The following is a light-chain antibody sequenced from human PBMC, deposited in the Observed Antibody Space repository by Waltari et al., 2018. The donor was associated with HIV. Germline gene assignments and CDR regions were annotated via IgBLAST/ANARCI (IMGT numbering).Light chain of an antibody. V-gene: IGLV6-57*01. J-gene: IGLJ2*01. Sequence: NFMLTQPHSVSESPGKTVTISCTRSSGNIASNYVQWYQQPPGTSPTTVIYEDKTRPTGVPDPFPGFLRISSNSSSLTISGLKTEDEADYYCQSYETSNPVVFGGGTKLTVL. CDR2: EDK. CDR1: SGNIASNY. CDR3: QSYETSNPVV.